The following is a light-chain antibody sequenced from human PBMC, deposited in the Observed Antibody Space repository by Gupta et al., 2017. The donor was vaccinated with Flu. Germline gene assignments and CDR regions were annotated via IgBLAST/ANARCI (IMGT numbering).Light chain of an antibody. CDR2: EAS. CDR3: QQDDSYSHT. CDR1: QRISDW. J-gene: IGKJ2*01. V-gene: IGKV1-5*03. Sequence: IQMTQSPSTLSASVGDRVTITCRASQRISDWLAWYQQKPGKALKLLIYEASTLQSGVSSRFSGSGSGTEFTLTISTLQPDDFATYYCQQDDSYSHTFGQGTKLEIK.